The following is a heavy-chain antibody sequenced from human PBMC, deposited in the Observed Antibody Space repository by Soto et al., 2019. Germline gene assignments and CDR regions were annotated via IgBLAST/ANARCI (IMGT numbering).Heavy chain of an antibody. Sequence: GESLKISCKGSGYSFTSYWIGWVRQMPGKGLEWMGIIYPGDSDTRYSPSFQGQVTISADKSISTAYLQWSSLKASDTAMYYCARRGYSYGYGQYYYYGMDVWGQGTTVTVSS. D-gene: IGHD5-18*01. CDR1: GYSFTSYW. CDR3: ARRGYSYGYGQYYYYGMDV. J-gene: IGHJ6*02. V-gene: IGHV5-51*01. CDR2: IYPGDSDT.